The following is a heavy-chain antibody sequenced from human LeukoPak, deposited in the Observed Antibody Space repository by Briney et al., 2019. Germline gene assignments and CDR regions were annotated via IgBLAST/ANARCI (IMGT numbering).Heavy chain of an antibody. V-gene: IGHV3-7*04. CDR2: IRQDGSEK. Sequence: GSLRLSCAASGFTYRTYWMTWVRQAPGKGLEWVANIRQDGSEKYYVDSVKGRFNISRDNAKNSLYLQMSSLRAEDTAVYYCARDLTYYHDSSGFFYDAFDVWGQGTMVTVSS. J-gene: IGHJ3*01. CDR3: ARDLTYYHDSSGFFYDAFDV. D-gene: IGHD3-22*01. CDR1: GFTYRTYW.